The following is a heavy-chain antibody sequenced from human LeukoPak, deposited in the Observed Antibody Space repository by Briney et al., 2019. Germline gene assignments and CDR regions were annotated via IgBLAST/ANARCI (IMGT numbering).Heavy chain of an antibody. V-gene: IGHV3-53*01. CDR3: ARAGGGYRYGYYYHFYMDV. Sequence: GGSLRLSCAASGFNVSSNYMSWVRQAPGKGLEWVSLLYSGGSAFHADSVKGRFTISRDNSKNTLYLQLNSLRAEDTAVYYCARAGGGYRYGYYYHFYMDVWGTGTTVTVSS. CDR1: GFNVSSNY. CDR2: LYSGGSA. J-gene: IGHJ6*03. D-gene: IGHD5-18*01.